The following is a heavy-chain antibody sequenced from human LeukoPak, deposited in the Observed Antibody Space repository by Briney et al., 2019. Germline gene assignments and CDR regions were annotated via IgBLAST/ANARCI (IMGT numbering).Heavy chain of an antibody. CDR2: IYHSGST. CDR1: GYSVSSGYF. V-gene: IGHV4-38-2*02. D-gene: IGHD5-12*01. CDR3: ARAGYSGYGYDAFDI. J-gene: IGHJ3*02. Sequence: SETLSLTCTVSGYSVSSGYFWGWIRQPPGKGLEWIGSIYHSGSTYYNPSLKSRVTISVDTSKNHFSLKVSSVTAADSAVYFCARAGYSGYGYDAFDIWGQGTMVTVSS.